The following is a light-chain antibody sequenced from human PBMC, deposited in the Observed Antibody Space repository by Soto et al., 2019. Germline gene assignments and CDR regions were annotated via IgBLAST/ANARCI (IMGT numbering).Light chain of an antibody. V-gene: IGKV3-20*01. Sequence: EVVLTQSPDTLSLSPGETATLSCRASQSLRATYVAWYQQRPGQAPRLLIYGASFRATGIPARFSGRGSGTDFTLSISRLEPEDFAVYYCQQYVTSPRTVVQGTKVDIK. CDR1: QSLRATY. CDR2: GAS. J-gene: IGKJ1*01. CDR3: QQYVTSPRT.